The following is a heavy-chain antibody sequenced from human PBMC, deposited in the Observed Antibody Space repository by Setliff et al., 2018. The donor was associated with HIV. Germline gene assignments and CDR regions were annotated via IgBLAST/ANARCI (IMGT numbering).Heavy chain of an antibody. CDR3: AAGPMYYYGMDV. D-gene: IGHD3-16*01. V-gene: IGHV1-58*02. CDR1: GGPFSATA. J-gene: IGHJ6*02. Sequence: GASVKVSCKASGGPFSATAMQWVRQARGQRLEWIGWIVVGSGNTKYAQKFQERVTITRDMSTSTAYLHLSSLRSEDTAVYFCAAGPMYYYGMDVWGQGTTVTVSS. CDR2: IVVGSGNT.